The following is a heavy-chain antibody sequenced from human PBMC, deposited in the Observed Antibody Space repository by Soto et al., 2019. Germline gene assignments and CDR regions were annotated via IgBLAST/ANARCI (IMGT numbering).Heavy chain of an antibody. CDR1: GGSISSGGYY. J-gene: IGHJ6*02. CDR2: IYYSGST. CDR3: ARDFTDSSGPTLGMGV. Sequence: SETLSLTCAVSGGSISSGGYYWSWIRQHPGKGLEWIGYIYYSGSTYYNPSLKSRVTISVDTSKNQFSLKLSSVTAADTAVYYCARDFTDSSGPTLGMGVWGQGTTVTVSS. V-gene: IGHV4-31*11. D-gene: IGHD6-19*01.